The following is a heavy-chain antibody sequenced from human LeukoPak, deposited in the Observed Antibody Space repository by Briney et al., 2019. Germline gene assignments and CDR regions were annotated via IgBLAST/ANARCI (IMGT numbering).Heavy chain of an antibody. CDR3: ARGDEQLVLVDY. CDR1: GVSISTFY. CDR2: INHSGST. J-gene: IGHJ4*02. V-gene: IGHV4-34*01. D-gene: IGHD6-6*01. Sequence: SETLSLTCTVSGVSISTFYWSWIRQPPGKGLEWIGEINHSGSTNYNPSLKSRVTISVDTSKNQFSLKLSSVTAADTAVYYCARGDEQLVLVDYWGQGTLVTVSS.